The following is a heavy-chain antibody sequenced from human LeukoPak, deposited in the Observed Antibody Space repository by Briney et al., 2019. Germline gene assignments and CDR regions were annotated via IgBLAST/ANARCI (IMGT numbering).Heavy chain of an antibody. CDR1: GFTFSSYA. J-gene: IGHJ4*02. D-gene: IGHD3-22*01. CDR3: ARARNGDYYDSSGYYLDY. Sequence: PGGSLRLSCAASGFTFSSYAMNWVRQAPGKGLEWVSAISGSGGSTYYADSVKGRFTISRDNSKNTLYLQMNSLRAEDTAVYYCARARNGDYYDSSGYYLDYWGQGTLVTVSS. CDR2: ISGSGGST. V-gene: IGHV3-23*01.